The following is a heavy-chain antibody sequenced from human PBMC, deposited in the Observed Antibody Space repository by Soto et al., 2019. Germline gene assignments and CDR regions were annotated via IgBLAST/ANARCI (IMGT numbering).Heavy chain of an antibody. CDR2: INPNSGGT. D-gene: IGHD1-26*01. CDR3: ARASFVGSYVAYYYYGMDV. Sequence: QVQLVQSGAEVKKPGASVKVSCKASGYTFTGYYMHWVRQAPGQGLEWMGWINPNSGGTNYAQKFQGRVTMTRDTSISTAYMELSRLRSDDTAVYYCARASFVGSYVAYYYYGMDVWGQGTTVTVSS. J-gene: IGHJ6*02. V-gene: IGHV1-2*02. CDR1: GYTFTGYY.